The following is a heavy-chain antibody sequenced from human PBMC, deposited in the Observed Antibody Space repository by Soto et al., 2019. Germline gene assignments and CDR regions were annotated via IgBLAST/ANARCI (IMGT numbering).Heavy chain of an antibody. CDR3: AKAAGGSSRGPPER. J-gene: IGHJ4*02. D-gene: IGHD1-26*01. CDR2: IQFDGSTK. CDR1: GFTFSHYA. V-gene: IGHV3-30*18. Sequence: QPQLVESGGGVVQPGRSLRLSCVVSGFTFSHYAMHWVRQAPGKGLEWVTSIQFDGSTKYYADSVKGRFTISRDNSKNTLFLQTDSLRVEDTAVYYCAKAAGGSSRGPPERWGQGTLVTVSS.